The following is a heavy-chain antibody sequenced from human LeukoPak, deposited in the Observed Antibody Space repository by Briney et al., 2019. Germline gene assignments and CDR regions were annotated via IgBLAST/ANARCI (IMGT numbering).Heavy chain of an antibody. CDR1: GGTFSSYA. Sequence: SVKVSCKASGGTFSSYAISWVRQAPGQGLEWMGRIIPILGIANYAQKFQGRVTITADKSTSTAYMELSSLRSDDTAVYYCARDGIVGATSSFEHYDYWGQGTLVTVSS. CDR2: IIPILGIA. J-gene: IGHJ4*02. D-gene: IGHD1-26*01. V-gene: IGHV1-69*04. CDR3: ARDGIVGATSSFEHYDY.